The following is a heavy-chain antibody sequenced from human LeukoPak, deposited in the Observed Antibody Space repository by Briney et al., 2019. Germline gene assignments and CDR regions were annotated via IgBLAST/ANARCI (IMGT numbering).Heavy chain of an antibody. Sequence: ERSLRLSCVASGFTFSNYAMHWVRQAPGKGLEWVASIYSDAISKYHADSVKGRFIISRDNSKNTLYLQMNSLGADDTAVYYCARALYTSGWYPDYFDYWGQGTLVTVSS. V-gene: IGHV3-33*01. CDR1: GFTFSNYA. CDR3: ARALYTSGWYPDYFDY. CDR2: IYSDAISK. D-gene: IGHD6-19*01. J-gene: IGHJ4*02.